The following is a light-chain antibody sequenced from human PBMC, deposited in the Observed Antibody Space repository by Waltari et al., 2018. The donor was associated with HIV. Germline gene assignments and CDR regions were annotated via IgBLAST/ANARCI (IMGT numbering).Light chain of an antibody. CDR2: DVD. CDR1: HRDFGLYTF. CDR3: ASFTGDNTLL. Sequence: SAVTQPASVSGLPGHSITISCTGGHRDFGLYTFHSWYQQHPGTLPRLILYDVDSRASGVSDRFSGSKSGHTASLNIAGLRAEDEADYYCASFTGDNTLLFGGGTKVTVL. V-gene: IGLV2-14*03. J-gene: IGLJ3*02.